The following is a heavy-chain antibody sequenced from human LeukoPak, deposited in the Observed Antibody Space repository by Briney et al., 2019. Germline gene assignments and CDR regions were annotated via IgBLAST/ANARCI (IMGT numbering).Heavy chain of an antibody. V-gene: IGHV3-30*01. Sequence: GGSLRLSCAASGFTFSSYEVNWVRQAPGKGLEWVAVISYDGSNKYYADSVKGRFTISRDNSKNTLYLQMNSLRAEDTAVYYCARTTVAPYYFDYWGQGTLVTVSS. D-gene: IGHD4-23*01. J-gene: IGHJ4*02. CDR1: GFTFSSYE. CDR3: ARTTVAPYYFDY. CDR2: ISYDGSNK.